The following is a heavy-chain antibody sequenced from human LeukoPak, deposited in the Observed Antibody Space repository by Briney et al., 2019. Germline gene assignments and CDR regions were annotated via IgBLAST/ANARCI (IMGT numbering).Heavy chain of an antibody. CDR3: AKGGHPTRYYYGMDV. Sequence: GGSLRLSCAGAGFTFDDSVMHWVRQAPGKGLEWVSTINWNSGNIGYADSVKGRVTISRDNAKNSLFLQMNSLRTEDTALYYCAKGGHPTRYYYGMDVWGQGTTVTVSS. J-gene: IGHJ6*02. V-gene: IGHV3-9*01. CDR1: GFTFDDSV. CDR2: INWNSGNI. D-gene: IGHD2-15*01.